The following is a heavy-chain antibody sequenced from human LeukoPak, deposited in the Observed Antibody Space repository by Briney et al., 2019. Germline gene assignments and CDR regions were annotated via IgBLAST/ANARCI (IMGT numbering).Heavy chain of an antibody. CDR3: ARGPDTSGHDFNS. Sequence: SETLSLTCAVYGGSFSGSYWSWIRQPPGKGLEWIGEINDSGSTNYNPSLKSRVTISLDTSKNLFSLGLTSVTAADTAVYYCARGPDTSGHDFNSWGQGTLVTVSS. CDR2: INDSGST. J-gene: IGHJ4*02. V-gene: IGHV4-34*01. D-gene: IGHD2-2*01. CDR1: GGSFSGSY.